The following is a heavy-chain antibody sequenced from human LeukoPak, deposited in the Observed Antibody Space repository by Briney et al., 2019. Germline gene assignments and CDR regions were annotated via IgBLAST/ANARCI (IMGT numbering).Heavy chain of an antibody. CDR3: TRGHFDLNT. CDR1: GGSISSSSYY. V-gene: IGHV4-39*07. J-gene: IGHJ5*02. D-gene: IGHD3-3*01. Sequence: PSETLSLTCTVSGGSISSSSYYWGWIRQPPGKGLEWIGSIYYSGSTYYNPPLKSRVTISVDTSNSRFSLTLTSVTAADTAIYYCTRGHFDLNTWGQGTLVTVSS. CDR2: IYYSGST.